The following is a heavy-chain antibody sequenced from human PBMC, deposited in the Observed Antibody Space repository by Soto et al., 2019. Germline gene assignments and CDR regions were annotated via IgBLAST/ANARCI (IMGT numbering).Heavy chain of an antibody. CDR3: AKRQGTGLAAKNFDF. CDR2: ISDGGDLI. V-gene: IGHV3-23*01. CDR1: GFPFSNHA. Sequence: LGLSCAASGFPFSNHAMSWVRQAPGKGLEWVAGISDGGDLIYYADSEKGRFSMSRDNSENMLYLQMTNLRAEDTAIYFCAKRQGTGLAAKNFDFWGQGXLVTVSS. J-gene: IGHJ4*02. D-gene: IGHD2-15*01.